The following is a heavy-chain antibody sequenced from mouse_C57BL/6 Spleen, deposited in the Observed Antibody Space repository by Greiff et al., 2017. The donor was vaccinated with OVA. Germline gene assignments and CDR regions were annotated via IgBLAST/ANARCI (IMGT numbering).Heavy chain of an antibody. J-gene: IGHJ4*01. CDR2: IDPSDSET. V-gene: IGHV1-52*01. Sequence: VQLQQPGAELVRPGSSVKLSCKASGYTFTSYWMHWVKQRPIQGLEWIGNIDPSDSETHYNQKFKDKATLTVDKSSSTAYMQLSSLTSEDSAVYYCARDIDYGNYEGVYAMDYWGQGTSVTVSS. D-gene: IGHD2-1*01. CDR3: ARDIDYGNYEGVYAMDY. CDR1: GYTFTSYW.